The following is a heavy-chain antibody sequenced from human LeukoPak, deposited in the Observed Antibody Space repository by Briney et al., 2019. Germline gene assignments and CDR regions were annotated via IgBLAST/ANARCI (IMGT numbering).Heavy chain of an antibody. CDR3: AIPNFLAGLYYFDY. CDR2: IIPIFDTA. J-gene: IGHJ4*02. Sequence: SVKVSCKASGGTFSSYAISWVRQAPGQGLEWMGGIIPIFDTANYAQKFQGRVTITTDESTSTAYMELSSLRSEDTAAYYCAIPNFLAGLYYFDYWGQGTLVTVSS. V-gene: IGHV1-69*05. CDR1: GGTFSSYA. D-gene: IGHD2/OR15-2a*01.